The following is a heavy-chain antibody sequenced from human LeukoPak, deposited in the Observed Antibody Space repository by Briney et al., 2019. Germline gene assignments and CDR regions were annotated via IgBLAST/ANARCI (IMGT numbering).Heavy chain of an antibody. Sequence: SETLSLTCTVSRGSISSSSYYWGGIRQPPGKGLEWIGSIYYSGSTYYNPSLKSRVTISVDTSKNQFSLKLSSVTAADTAVYYCASSPSRGAGAGTYDYWGQGTLVTVSS. V-gene: IGHV4-39*01. J-gene: IGHJ4*02. D-gene: IGHD6-19*01. CDR3: ASSPSRGAGAGTYDY. CDR1: RGSISSSSYY. CDR2: IYYSGST.